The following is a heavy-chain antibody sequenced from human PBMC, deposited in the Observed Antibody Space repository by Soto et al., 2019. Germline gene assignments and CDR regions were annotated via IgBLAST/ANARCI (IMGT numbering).Heavy chain of an antibody. Sequence: PSETLSLTCTVSGGSISSSSYYWGWIRQPPGKGLEWIGSIYYSGSTYYNPSLKSRVTISVDTSKNQFSLKLSSVTAADTAVYYCARRGYYDSSGTGDYWGQGTLVTVSS. CDR3: ARRGYYDSSGTGDY. V-gene: IGHV4-39*01. D-gene: IGHD3-22*01. CDR1: GGSISSSSYY. CDR2: IYYSGST. J-gene: IGHJ4*02.